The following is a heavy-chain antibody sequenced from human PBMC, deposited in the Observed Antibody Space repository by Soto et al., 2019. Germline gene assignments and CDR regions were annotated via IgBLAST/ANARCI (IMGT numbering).Heavy chain of an antibody. CDR3: ARGQSGYSYGDYYFDY. D-gene: IGHD5-18*01. V-gene: IGHV1-8*01. J-gene: IGHJ4*02. Sequence: GASVKVSCKASGYTFTSYDINWVRQATGQGLEWMGWMNPNSGNTGYAQKFQGRVTMTRNTSISTAYMELSSLRSEDTAVYYCARGQSGYSYGDYYFDYWGQGTLVTVSS. CDR1: GYTFTSYD. CDR2: MNPNSGNT.